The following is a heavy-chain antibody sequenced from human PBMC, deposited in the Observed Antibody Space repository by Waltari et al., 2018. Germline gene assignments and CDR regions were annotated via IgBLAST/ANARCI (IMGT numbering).Heavy chain of an antibody. CDR3: AKDNKNAHRGPTPNGMDV. J-gene: IGHJ6*02. D-gene: IGHD1-26*01. CDR1: GFTFSSYA. CDR2: ISGSGGST. Sequence: EVQLLESGGGLVQPGGSLRLSCAASGFTFSSYAMSWVRQAPGKGLAWVSAISGSGGSTYYADSVKGRFTISRDNSKNTLYLQMNSLRAEDTAVYYCAKDNKNAHRGPTPNGMDVWGQGTTVTVSS. V-gene: IGHV3-23*01.